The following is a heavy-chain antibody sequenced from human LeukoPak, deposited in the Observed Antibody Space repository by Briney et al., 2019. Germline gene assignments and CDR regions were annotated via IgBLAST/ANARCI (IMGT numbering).Heavy chain of an antibody. D-gene: IGHD6-19*01. CDR3: AKDIGGIAVAGLDY. V-gene: IGHV3-48*04. CDR2: ISSSSSTI. J-gene: IGHJ4*02. CDR1: GFTFSSYS. Sequence: PGGSLRLSCAASGFTFSSYSMNWVRQAPGKGLEWVSYISSSSSTIYYADSVKGRFTISRDNAKNSLYLQMNSLRAEDTALYYCAKDIGGIAVAGLDYWGQGTLVTVSS.